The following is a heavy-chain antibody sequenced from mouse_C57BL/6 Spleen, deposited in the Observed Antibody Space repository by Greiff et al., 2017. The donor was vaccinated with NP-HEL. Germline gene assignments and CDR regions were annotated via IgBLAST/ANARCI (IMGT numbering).Heavy chain of an antibody. CDR1: GYAFTNYL. Sequence: VQLQQSGAELVRPGTSVKVSCKASGYAFTNYLIEWVKQRPGQGLEWIGVINPGSGGTNYNEKFKGKATLTADKSSSTAYMQLSSLTSEDSAVYVCARSRNGGAMDYWGQGTSVTVSS. V-gene: IGHV1-54*01. CDR2: INPGSGGT. CDR3: ARSRNGGAMDY. J-gene: IGHJ4*01. D-gene: IGHD1-2*01.